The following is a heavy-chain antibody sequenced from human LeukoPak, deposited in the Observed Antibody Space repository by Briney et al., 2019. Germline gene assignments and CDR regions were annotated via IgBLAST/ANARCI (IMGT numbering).Heavy chain of an antibody. Sequence: PGGSLRLSCAASGFTFSSYAMNWVRQAPGKGLECVSIIHSGGSTDYADSVKGRFTISRDNSKNTLYLQMNSLRAEDTAVYFCAAKWLLRRYWGQGTLVTVSS. V-gene: IGHV3-66*01. CDR3: AAKWLLRRY. CDR1: GFTFSSYA. J-gene: IGHJ4*02. CDR2: IHSGGST. D-gene: IGHD3-22*01.